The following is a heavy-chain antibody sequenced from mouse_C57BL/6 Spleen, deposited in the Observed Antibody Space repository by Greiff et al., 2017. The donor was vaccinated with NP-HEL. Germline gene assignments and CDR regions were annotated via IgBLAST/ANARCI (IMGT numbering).Heavy chain of an antibody. J-gene: IGHJ2*01. V-gene: IGHV1-26*01. CDR3: GRSSYYYGSSPFDY. Sequence: VQLQQSGPELVKPGASVKLSCKASGYTFTDYYMNWVKQSPGQSLEWIGDINPNNGGTSYNQKFKGKATLTVDKSSSTAYMELRSLTSEDSVVYYGGRSSYYYGSSPFDYWGQGTTLTVSS. D-gene: IGHD1-1*01. CDR1: GYTFTDYY. CDR2: INPNNGGT.